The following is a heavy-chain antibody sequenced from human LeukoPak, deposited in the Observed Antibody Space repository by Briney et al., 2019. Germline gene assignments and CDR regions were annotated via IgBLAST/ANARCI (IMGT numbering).Heavy chain of an antibody. V-gene: IGHV4-34*01. Sequence: SETLSLTCTVSGGSISSYYWSWIRQPPGKGLEWIGEINHSGSTNYNPSLKSRVTISVDTSKNQFSLKLSSVTAADTAVYYCARSPYGDYRRVGDYWGQGTLVTVSS. CDR1: GGSISSYY. J-gene: IGHJ4*02. D-gene: IGHD4-17*01. CDR3: ARSPYGDYRRVGDY. CDR2: INHSGST.